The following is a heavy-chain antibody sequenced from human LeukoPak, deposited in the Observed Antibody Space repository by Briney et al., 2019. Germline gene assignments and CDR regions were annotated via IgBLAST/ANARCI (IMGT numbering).Heavy chain of an antibody. CDR3: AGSVVPAAIGTFDP. V-gene: IGHV4-59*08. J-gene: IGHJ5*02. CDR1: GGSISSYY. Sequence: PSETLSLTCTVSGGSISSYYWSWIRQPPRKGLEWIGYIYYSGSTNYNPSLKSRVTISVDTSKNQFSLKLSSVTAADTAVYYCAGSVVPAAIGTFDPWGQGTLVTVSS. D-gene: IGHD2-2*02. CDR2: IYYSGST.